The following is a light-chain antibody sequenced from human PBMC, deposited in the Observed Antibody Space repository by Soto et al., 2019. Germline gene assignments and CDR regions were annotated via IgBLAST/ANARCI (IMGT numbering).Light chain of an antibody. V-gene: IGLV2-8*01. Sequence: QSALTQPPSASGSPGQSVTISCIGTSSDVGRYNYVSWYQHHPGKAPKLIIYEVTKRPSGVPDRFSGSKSGNTASLTVSGVQADDEADYYCNSYVGSNNYVFGTGTKVTVL. CDR3: NSYVGSNNYV. J-gene: IGLJ1*01. CDR1: SSDVGRYNY. CDR2: EVT.